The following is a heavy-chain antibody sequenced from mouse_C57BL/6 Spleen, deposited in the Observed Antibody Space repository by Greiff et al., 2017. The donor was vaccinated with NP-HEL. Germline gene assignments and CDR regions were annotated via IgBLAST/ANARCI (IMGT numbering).Heavy chain of an antibody. CDR1: GYTFTSYW. CDR2: IDPSDSYT. J-gene: IGHJ2*01. Sequence: QVQLQQPGAELVKPGASVKLSCKASGYTFTSYWMQWVKQRPGRGLEWIGEIDPSDSYTNYNQKFKGKATLTVDTSSSTAYMQLSSLTSEDSAVYYCARRSGNYDYWGQGTTLTVSS. D-gene: IGHD2-1*01. V-gene: IGHV1-50*01. CDR3: ARRSGNYDY.